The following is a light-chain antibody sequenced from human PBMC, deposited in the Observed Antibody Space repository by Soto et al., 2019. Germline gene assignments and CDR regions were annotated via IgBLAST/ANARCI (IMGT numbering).Light chain of an antibody. CDR3: HQSYTTASIT. V-gene: IGKV1-39*01. CDR1: QSISRN. Sequence: DIQMTQSPSSLSASVGDRVTITCRASQSISRNLNWYQHKPGKAPKLLIYAASSLQNGVPSRFSGGGSGTDFTLSISSLQPEDFGTYYCHQSYTTASITFGQGTRLEIK. J-gene: IGKJ5*01. CDR2: AAS.